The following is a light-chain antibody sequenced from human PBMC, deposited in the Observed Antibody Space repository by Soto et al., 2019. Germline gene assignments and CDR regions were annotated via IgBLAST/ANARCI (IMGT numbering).Light chain of an antibody. J-gene: IGLJ1*01. Sequence: QSALTQPPSASGSPGQSVAISCTGTASDIGGYTFVSWYQQHPGKAPKLLIYDFNKRPSGVPDRFSGSKSGNTASLTVSGLKDEDEADYYCSAHGGTNPYVFGTGTKLTVL. CDR3: SAHGGTNPYV. V-gene: IGLV2-8*01. CDR2: DFN. CDR1: ASDIGGYTF.